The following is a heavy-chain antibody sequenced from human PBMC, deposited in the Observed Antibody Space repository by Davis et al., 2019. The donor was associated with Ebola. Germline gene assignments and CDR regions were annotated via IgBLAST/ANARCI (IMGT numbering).Heavy chain of an antibody. V-gene: IGHV5-51*01. CDR2: IYHGDSDT. CDR3: ARQSHHFLSGPRTWFDP. D-gene: IGHD3-3*02. Sequence: GGSLRLPCRRSGYRLDRYWIGWVRQLPGKGLEWMGIIYHGDSDTRYSPSFQGQVTISADKSISTAYLQWNSLKASDTAIYYCARQSHHFLSGPRTWFDPWGQGTLVTVSS. CDR1: GYRLDRYW. J-gene: IGHJ5*02.